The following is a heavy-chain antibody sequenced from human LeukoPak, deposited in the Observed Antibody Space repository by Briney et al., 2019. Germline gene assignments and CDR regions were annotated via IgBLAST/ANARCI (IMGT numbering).Heavy chain of an antibody. CDR2: IYYSGTT. CDR3: ARHLAAAATEPFDY. J-gene: IGHJ4*02. CDR1: GGSISSSSYY. Sequence: SETLSLTCTVSGGSISSSSYYWGWIRQPPGKGLEWIGSIYYSGTTYYNPSLKSRVTISVDTSKSQFSLKLSSVTAADTAVYYCARHLAAAATEPFDYWGQGTLVTVSS. V-gene: IGHV4-39*01. D-gene: IGHD6-13*01.